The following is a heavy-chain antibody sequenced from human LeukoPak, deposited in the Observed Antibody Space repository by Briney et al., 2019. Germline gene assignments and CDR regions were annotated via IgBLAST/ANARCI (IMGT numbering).Heavy chain of an antibody. CDR2: ISYDGSDK. J-gene: IGHJ2*01. CDR3: ARGPPWYFDL. CDR1: GFTFSSYG. V-gene: IGHV3-30*03. Sequence: GGSLRLSCAASGFTFSSYGMHWVRQAPGKGLEWVAVISYDGSDKFYADSVKGRFTISRDNAKNTLYLQMNSLRAEDTAAYYCARGPPWYFDLWGRGTLVTVSS. D-gene: IGHD6-25*01.